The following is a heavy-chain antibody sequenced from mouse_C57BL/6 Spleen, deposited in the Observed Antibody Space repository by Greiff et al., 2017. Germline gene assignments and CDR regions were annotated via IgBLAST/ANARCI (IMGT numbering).Heavy chain of an antibody. CDR3: ARAGGIYYDYDEGFAY. CDR2: INPSNGGT. V-gene: IGHV1-53*01. D-gene: IGHD2-4*01. Sequence: QVQLQQPGTELVKPGASVKLSCKASGYTFTSYWMHWVKQRPGQGLEWIGNINPSNGGTNYNEKFKSKATLTVDKSSSTAYMQLSSLTSEDSAVYYCARAGGIYYDYDEGFAYWGQGTLVTVSA. J-gene: IGHJ3*01. CDR1: GYTFTSYW.